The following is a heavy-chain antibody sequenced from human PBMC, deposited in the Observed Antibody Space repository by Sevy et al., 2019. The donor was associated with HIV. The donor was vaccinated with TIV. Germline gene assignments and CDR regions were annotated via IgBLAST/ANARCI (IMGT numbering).Heavy chain of an antibody. CDR1: GFIFGDYA. J-gene: IGHJ4*02. Sequence: GGSLRLSCSASGFIFGDYAMSWFRQAPGKGLEWVGFIRRKVYGETTEYAASVEGRFTISSDDSKSIAYLQMDSLKTEDTAVYYCSRRYSSGWYVDYWGQGTLVTVSS. V-gene: IGHV3-49*03. D-gene: IGHD6-19*01. CDR3: SRRYSSGWYVDY. CDR2: IRRKVYGETT.